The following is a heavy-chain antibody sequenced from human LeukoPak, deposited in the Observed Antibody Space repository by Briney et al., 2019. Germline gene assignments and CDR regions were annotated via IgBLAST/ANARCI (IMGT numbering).Heavy chain of an antibody. CDR3: ARDLGYCSSDSCLYPLDY. CDR1: GYTFTGYY. Sequence: ASVKVSCKASGYTFTGYYMHWVRQAPGQGLEWMGWINPNSGGTNYAQKFQGRVTMTRDTSISTAYMELSSLRSDDTAVYYCARDLGYCSSDSCLYPLDYWGQGTLVTVSS. V-gene: IGHV1-2*02. D-gene: IGHD2-2*01. J-gene: IGHJ4*02. CDR2: INPNSGGT.